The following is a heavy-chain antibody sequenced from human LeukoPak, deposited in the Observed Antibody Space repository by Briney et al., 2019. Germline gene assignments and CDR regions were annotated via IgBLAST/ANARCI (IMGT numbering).Heavy chain of an antibody. CDR3: ARHLVSSGYDAFDI. D-gene: IGHD3-22*01. CDR2: IFYSGSA. Sequence: SETLSLTCTVSGGSISSYYWSWIRQPPGKGLEWIGYIFYSGSANYNPSLKSRVTISVDTSKKQFSLKLSSVTAADTAVYYCARHLVSSGYDAFDIWGQGTVVTVSS. CDR1: GGSISSYY. V-gene: IGHV4-59*08. J-gene: IGHJ3*02.